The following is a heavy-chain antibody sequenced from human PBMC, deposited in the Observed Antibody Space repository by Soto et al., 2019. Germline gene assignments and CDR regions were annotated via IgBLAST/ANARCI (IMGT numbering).Heavy chain of an antibody. CDR1: GFTFSSYA. CDR2: ISYDGSNK. J-gene: IGHJ5*02. Sequence: VQLLESGGGLVQPGRSLRLSCAASGFTFSSYAMHWVRQAPGKGLEWVAVISYDGSNKYYADSVKGRFIISRDNSKNTLYLQMNSLRAEDTAVYYCARGLRGVVIIGNWFDPWGQGTLVTVSS. V-gene: IGHV3-30-3*01. CDR3: ARGLRGVVIIGNWFDP. D-gene: IGHD3-3*01.